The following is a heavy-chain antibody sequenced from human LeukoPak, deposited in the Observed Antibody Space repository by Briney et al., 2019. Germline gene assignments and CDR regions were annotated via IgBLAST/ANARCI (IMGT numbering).Heavy chain of an antibody. J-gene: IGHJ4*02. CDR1: GYTFTKYG. CDR2: ISTSNGNT. Sequence: GASVKVSCQASGYTFTKYGINWVRLAPGQGLEWVGWISTSNGNTDYGKKFQGRLTLTTDTSTSTAYIELRSLRSDDTAIYFCARTYDVLTGRDSWGQGTLVTVSS. CDR3: ARTYDVLTGRDS. V-gene: IGHV1-18*01. D-gene: IGHD3-9*01.